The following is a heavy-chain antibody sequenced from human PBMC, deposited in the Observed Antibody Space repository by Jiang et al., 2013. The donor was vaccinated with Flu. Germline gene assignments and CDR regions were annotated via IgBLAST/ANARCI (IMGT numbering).Heavy chain of an antibody. J-gene: IGHJ4*02. CDR3: ARWFKHWESFDY. CDR2: IYTSGST. V-gene: IGHV4-61*02. Sequence: GPGLVKPSQTLSLTCTVSGGSISSGSYYWSWIRQPAGKGLEWIGRIYTSGSTNYNPSLKSRVTISVDTSKNQFSLKLSSVTAADTAVYYCARWFKHWESFDYWGQGTLVTVSS. D-gene: IGHD1-26*01. CDR1: GGSISSGSYY.